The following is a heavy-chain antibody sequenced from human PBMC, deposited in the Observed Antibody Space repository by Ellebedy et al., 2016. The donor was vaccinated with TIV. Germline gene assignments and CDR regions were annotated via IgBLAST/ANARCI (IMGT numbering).Heavy chain of an antibody. J-gene: IGHJ6*03. CDR3: SAFLEWLYYMDV. V-gene: IGHV4-34*01. Sequence: GSLRLSXAVYGGSFSGYYWSWIRQPPGKGLEWIGEINHSGSTNYNPSLKSRVTISVDTSKNQFSLKLSSVTAADTAVYYCSAFLEWLYYMDVWGKGATVTVSS. CDR2: INHSGST. CDR1: GGSFSGYY. D-gene: IGHD3-3*01.